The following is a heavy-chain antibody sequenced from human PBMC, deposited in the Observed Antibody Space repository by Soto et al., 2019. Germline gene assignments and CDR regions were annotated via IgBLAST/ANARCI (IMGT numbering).Heavy chain of an antibody. Sequence: SVKFSCKASGGTFSSYAISWVRQAPGQGLEWMGGIIPIFGTANYAQKFQGRVTITADESTSTAYMELSSLRSEDTAVYYCARERAGITMVRGVEALDYWGQGTLVTVSS. J-gene: IGHJ4*02. V-gene: IGHV1-69*13. CDR3: ARERAGITMVRGVEALDY. CDR2: IIPIFGTA. D-gene: IGHD3-10*01. CDR1: GGTFSSYA.